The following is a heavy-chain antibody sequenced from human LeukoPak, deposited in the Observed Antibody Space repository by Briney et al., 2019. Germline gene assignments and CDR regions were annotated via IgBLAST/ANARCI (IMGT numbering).Heavy chain of an antibody. CDR3: ARGLRNGLGY. CDR2: INHSGST. V-gene: IGHV4-34*01. CDR1: GESFSGYY. D-gene: IGHD2-8*01. J-gene: IGHJ4*02. Sequence: TPSETLSLTCAVYGESFSGYYWSWIRQPPGKGLEWIGEINHSGSTNYNPSLKSRVTISVDTSKNQFSLKLSSVTAADTAVYYCARGLRNGLGYWGQGTLVNVSS.